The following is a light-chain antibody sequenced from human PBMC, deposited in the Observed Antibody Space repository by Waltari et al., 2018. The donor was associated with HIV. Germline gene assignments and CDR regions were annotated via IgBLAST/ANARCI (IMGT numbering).Light chain of an antibody. CDR2: CAS. CDR1: QSVLYSSNNKNY. CDR3: QQYFSTLLT. J-gene: IGKJ4*01. V-gene: IGKV4-1*01. Sequence: DIVMTQSPDSLAVSLGERATINCKSSQSVLYSSNNKNYLAWYQQKAGQPPKLLIYCASTRESGVPDRFSGSGSGTDFTLTISSLQAEDVAVYYCQQYFSTLLTFGGGTKVEI.